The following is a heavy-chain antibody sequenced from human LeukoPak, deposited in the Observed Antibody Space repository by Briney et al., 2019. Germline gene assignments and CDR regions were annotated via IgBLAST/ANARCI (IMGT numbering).Heavy chain of an antibody. J-gene: IGHJ5*02. Sequence: SVKVSCKASGGTFSSYAISWVRQAPGQGLEWMGRIIPILGIANYAQKFQGRVTITADKSTSTAYMELSSLRSEDTAVYYCARKSEDILTGYAPWGQGTLVTVSS. CDR2: IIPILGIA. CDR1: GGTFSSYA. V-gene: IGHV1-69*04. CDR3: ARKSEDILTGYAP. D-gene: IGHD3-9*01.